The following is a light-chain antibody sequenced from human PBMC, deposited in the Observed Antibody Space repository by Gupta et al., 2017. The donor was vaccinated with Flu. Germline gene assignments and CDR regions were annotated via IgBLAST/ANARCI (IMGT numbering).Light chain of an antibody. CDR1: NLGPKS. Sequence: SFVLTQPPSASVSPAQTARITCGGNNLGPKSVHWYQLSPGQAPLFVLSNAGDRPSGIPERFSGSNSGNTATLTISRVEAGDEADYYCQAWGSGRDLVVFGGGTKLTVL. CDR3: QAWGSGRDLVV. CDR2: NAG. V-gene: IGLV3-21*02. J-gene: IGLJ2*01.